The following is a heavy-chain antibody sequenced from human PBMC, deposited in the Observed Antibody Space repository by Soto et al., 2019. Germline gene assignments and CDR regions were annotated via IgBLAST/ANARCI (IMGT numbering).Heavy chain of an antibody. D-gene: IGHD3-10*01. CDR3: ASREGGTIVRRRYYYYYYGMDV. CDR2: IIPIFGTA. CDR1: GGTFSSYA. V-gene: IGHV1-69*12. J-gene: IGHJ6*02. Sequence: QVQLVQSGAEVKKPGSSVKVSCKASGGTFSSYAISWVRQAPGQGLEWMGGIIPIFGTANYAQKFQGRVTIAAAEATGTAYMELSSLGSEATAVYYCASREGGTIVRRRYYYYYYGMDVWGQGTTVTVSS.